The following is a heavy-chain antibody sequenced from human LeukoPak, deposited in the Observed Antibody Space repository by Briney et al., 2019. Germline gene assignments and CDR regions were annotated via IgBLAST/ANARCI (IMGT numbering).Heavy chain of an antibody. CDR2: VYYYGTET. J-gene: IGHJ4*02. CDR3: VKPGERFGVTYPRGFES. Sequence: GGSLRLSCAASGFTFNDYSIHWVRQAPGKGLEWVALVYYYGTETYYGDSVKGRFTISRDNSENTVYLQMNNLRSEDTAIYYCVKPGERFGVTYPRGFESWGQGTLVTVSS. D-gene: IGHD3-3*01. CDR1: GFTFNDYS. V-gene: IGHV3-30*02.